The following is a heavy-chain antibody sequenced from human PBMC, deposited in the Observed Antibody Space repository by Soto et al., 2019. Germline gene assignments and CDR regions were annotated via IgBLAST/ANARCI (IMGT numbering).Heavy chain of an antibody. Sequence: LXLSCAASGFSFSSYGMHWVRQAPGKGLEWVAVISHDGSDKYYADSVKGRFIISRDNSKNTLYLQTNSLRVEDTAVYYCAKERLLWDLDYWGQGTLVTVSS. D-gene: IGHD3-10*01. J-gene: IGHJ4*02. CDR1: GFSFSSYG. CDR2: ISHDGSDK. CDR3: AKERLLWDLDY. V-gene: IGHV3-30*18.